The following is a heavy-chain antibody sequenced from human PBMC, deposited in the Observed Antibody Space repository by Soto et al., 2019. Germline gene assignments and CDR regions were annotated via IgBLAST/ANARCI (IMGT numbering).Heavy chain of an antibody. CDR2: IDPTDSYT. V-gene: IGHV5-10-1*01. Sequence: GESLKMSCQSSGYSFTTYWISWVRQMPGKGLECMGRIDPTDSYTDYGPSFEGHVTMSVDRSINTAYLEWSSLKASDSAMYYCARLTLAHDSSGYHIFDYWGRGTLVTVSS. D-gene: IGHD3-22*01. CDR3: ARLTLAHDSSGYHIFDY. J-gene: IGHJ4*02. CDR1: GYSFTTYW.